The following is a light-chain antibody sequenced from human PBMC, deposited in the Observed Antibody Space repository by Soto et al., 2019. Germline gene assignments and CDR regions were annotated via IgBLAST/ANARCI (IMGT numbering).Light chain of an antibody. CDR1: SSNIGAGYD. CDR3: QSYDSSLSAPYV. J-gene: IGLJ1*01. Sequence: QPVVTQPPSVSGAPGQRVTISCTGSSSNIGAGYDVHWYQHLPGTAPKLLIYDNSNRPSGVPDRFSGSKSGTSASLAITGLQAEDEADYYCQSYDSSLSAPYVFGTGTKVTVL. CDR2: DNS. V-gene: IGLV1-40*01.